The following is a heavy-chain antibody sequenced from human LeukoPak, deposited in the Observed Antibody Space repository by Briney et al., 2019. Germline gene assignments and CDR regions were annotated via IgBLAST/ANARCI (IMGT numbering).Heavy chain of an antibody. CDR3: ARGNGYGDSPFDY. J-gene: IGHJ4*02. D-gene: IGHD4-17*01. V-gene: IGHV3-7*01. CDR2: IKQDGSEK. CDR1: GFTFSSHW. Sequence: GGSLRLSCAASGFTFSSHWMSWVRQAPGKGLEWVANIKQDGSEKYYVDSVKGRFTISRDNAKNPLYLQMNSLRAEDTAVYYCARGNGYGDSPFDYWGQGTLVTVSS.